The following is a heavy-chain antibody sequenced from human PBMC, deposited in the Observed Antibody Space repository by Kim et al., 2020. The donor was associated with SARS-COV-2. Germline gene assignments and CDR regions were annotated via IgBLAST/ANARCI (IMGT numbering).Heavy chain of an antibody. J-gene: IGHJ3*02. Sequence: DAVKGRFTISRDNAKNSLYLQMNSLRAEDTAVYYCARIWNYYGSGDAFDIWGQGTMVTVSS. D-gene: IGHD3-10*01. CDR3: ARIWNYYGSGDAFDI. V-gene: IGHV3-7*04.